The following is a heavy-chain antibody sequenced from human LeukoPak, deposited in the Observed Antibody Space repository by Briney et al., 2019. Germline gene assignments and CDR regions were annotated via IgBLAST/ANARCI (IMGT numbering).Heavy chain of an antibody. V-gene: IGHV4-59*01. D-gene: IGHD6-19*01. Sequence: PSETLSLTCTVSGGSISSYYWSWIRQPPGKGLEWIGYIYYSGSTNYNPSLKSRVTISVDTSKNQFSLKLSSVTAADTTVYYCARGSIAVAGQDYWGQGTLVTVSS. J-gene: IGHJ4*02. CDR3: ARGSIAVAGQDY. CDR2: IYYSGST. CDR1: GGSISSYY.